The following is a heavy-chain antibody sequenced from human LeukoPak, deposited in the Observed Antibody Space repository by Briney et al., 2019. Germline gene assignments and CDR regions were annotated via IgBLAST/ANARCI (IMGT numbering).Heavy chain of an antibody. CDR3: ARDDYVWGSYRYTGIDY. CDR2: ISSSSSTI. Sequence: PGGSLRLSCAASGFIFSSYSMNWVRQAPGKGLEWVSYISSSSSTIYYADSVKGRFTISRDNAKNSLYLQMNSLRDEDTAVYYCARDDYVWGSYRYTGIDYWGQGTLVTVSS. V-gene: IGHV3-48*02. D-gene: IGHD3-16*02. CDR1: GFIFSSYS. J-gene: IGHJ4*02.